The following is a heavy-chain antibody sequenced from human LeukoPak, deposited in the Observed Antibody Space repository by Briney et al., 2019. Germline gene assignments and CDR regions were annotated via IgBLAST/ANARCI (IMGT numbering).Heavy chain of an antibody. CDR2: VHHSGST. J-gene: IGHJ4*02. D-gene: IGHD1-1*01. CDR3: ARDRYIINWFFDH. V-gene: IGHV4-4*02. CDR1: GGSIISNNW. Sequence: SGTLSLTRAVSGGSIISNNWWSWVRQPPGKGLEWIGEVHHSGSTDYTPSLKSRVTISVDKSKNQFSLRLTSVTAADTAVYYCARDRYIINWFFDHWGQGAPVTVSA.